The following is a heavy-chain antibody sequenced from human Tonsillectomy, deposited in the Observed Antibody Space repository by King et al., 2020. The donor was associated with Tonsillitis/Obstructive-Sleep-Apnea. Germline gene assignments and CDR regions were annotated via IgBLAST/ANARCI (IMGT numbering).Heavy chain of an antibody. Sequence: QLQESGPGLVKPSETLSLTCTVSGGSISSYYWSWIRQPPRKGLEWIGYIFYSGSTNYNPSLKSRVTLSVDTSKNQFSLKLSSVTAADTAVYYCARDHCSSTSCYGNYYYMDVWGKGTTVTVSS. J-gene: IGHJ6*03. CDR3: ARDHCSSTSCYGNYYYMDV. CDR1: GGSISSYY. D-gene: IGHD2-2*01. V-gene: IGHV4-59*01. CDR2: IFYSGST.